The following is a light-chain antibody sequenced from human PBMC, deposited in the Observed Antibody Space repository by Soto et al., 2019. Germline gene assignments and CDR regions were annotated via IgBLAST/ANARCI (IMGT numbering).Light chain of an antibody. J-gene: IGKJ1*01. Sequence: PGESATLSCRASQTVSITYLTWYQQKPGQAPRLLIFGASKRATGIPDRFSGSGSGRDFTLTISGLEPEDFAVYYCQQYNNWPWTFGQGTKVDI. CDR1: QTVSITY. CDR3: QQYNNWPWT. V-gene: IGKV3-20*01. CDR2: GAS.